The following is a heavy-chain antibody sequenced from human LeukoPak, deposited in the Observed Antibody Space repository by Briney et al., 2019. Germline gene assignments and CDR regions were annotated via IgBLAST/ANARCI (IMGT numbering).Heavy chain of an antibody. CDR1: GFTFSSYA. D-gene: IGHD6-13*01. Sequence: PGGSLRLSCAASGFTFSSYAMNWVRQAPGKGLEWVSAISGSGGSTNYADSVKGRFTISRDNSKNTLYLQMNSLRAEDTAVYYCAKRYSTSLAFDIWGQGTMVSVSS. CDR3: AKRYSTSLAFDI. CDR2: ISGSGGST. J-gene: IGHJ3*02. V-gene: IGHV3-23*01.